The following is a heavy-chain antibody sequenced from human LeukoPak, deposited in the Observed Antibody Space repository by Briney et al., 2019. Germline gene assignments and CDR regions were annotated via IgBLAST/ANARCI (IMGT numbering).Heavy chain of an antibody. CDR3: ASIAARRDLRPPVP. V-gene: IGHV1-2*02. D-gene: IGHD6-6*01. Sequence: VKVSCKASGYTFTSYGISWVRQAPGQGLEWMGWINPNSGTTNCAQKFQGRVTMTRDTSISTAYMELNRPRSDDTAIYYCASIAARRDLRPPVPWGQGTLVTVSS. J-gene: IGHJ5*02. CDR2: INPNSGTT. CDR1: GYTFTSYG.